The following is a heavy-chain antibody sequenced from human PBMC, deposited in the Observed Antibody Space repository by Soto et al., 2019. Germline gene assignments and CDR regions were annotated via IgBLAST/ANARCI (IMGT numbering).Heavy chain of an antibody. CDR3: ARTRPSRDGYSIFDY. Sequence: GTSVKVSCKASGGTFSSYAISWVRQAPGQGLEWMGVIIPIFGTANYAQKFQGRVTITADKSTSTAYMELSSLRSEDTAVYYCARTRPSRDGYSIFDYWGQGTLVTVSS. CDR2: IIPIFGTA. D-gene: IGHD5-18*01. CDR1: GGTFSSYA. J-gene: IGHJ4*02. V-gene: IGHV1-69*06.